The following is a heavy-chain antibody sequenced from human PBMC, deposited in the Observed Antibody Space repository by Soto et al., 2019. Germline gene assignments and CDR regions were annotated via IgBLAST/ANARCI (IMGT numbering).Heavy chain of an antibody. Sequence: GSLRLSCAASGFTFSSYAMSWVRQAPGKGLEWVSAISGSGGSTYYADSVKGRFTISRDNSKNTLYLQMNSLRAEDTAVYYCAKDSYYDFWSGYYVYYGMDVWGQGTTVTVSS. D-gene: IGHD3-3*01. J-gene: IGHJ6*02. V-gene: IGHV3-23*01. CDR1: GFTFSSYA. CDR3: AKDSYYDFWSGYYVYYGMDV. CDR2: ISGSGGST.